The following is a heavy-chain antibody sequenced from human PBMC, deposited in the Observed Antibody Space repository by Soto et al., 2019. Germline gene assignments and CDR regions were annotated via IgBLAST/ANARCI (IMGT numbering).Heavy chain of an antibody. CDR2: ISYDGSNK. V-gene: IGHV3-30*03. D-gene: IGHD3-22*01. J-gene: IGHJ4*02. CDR3: ARGHYYDSSGYYYGGDY. Sequence: GGSLRLSCAASGFTFSSYGMHWVRQAPGKGLEWVAVISYDGSNKYYADSVKGRVTISRDNSKNTLYLQMNSLRAEDTAAYYCARGHYYDSSGYYYGGDYWGQGTLVTVSS. CDR1: GFTFSSYG.